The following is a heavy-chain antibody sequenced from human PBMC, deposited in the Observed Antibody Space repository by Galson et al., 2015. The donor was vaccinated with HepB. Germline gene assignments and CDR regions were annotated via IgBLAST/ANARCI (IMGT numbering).Heavy chain of an antibody. Sequence: SLRLSCAASRFTFSSYTTHWVRQAPGKGLEWVAFISYDGSNKNFADSVKGRFTISRDNSRNTLYLQMHSLSLEDTAVYYCARSFMVAANHLDCWGQGTLVTVSS. J-gene: IGHJ4*02. V-gene: IGHV3-30-3*01. D-gene: IGHD2-15*01. CDR1: RFTFSSYT. CDR2: ISYDGSNK. CDR3: ARSFMVAANHLDC.